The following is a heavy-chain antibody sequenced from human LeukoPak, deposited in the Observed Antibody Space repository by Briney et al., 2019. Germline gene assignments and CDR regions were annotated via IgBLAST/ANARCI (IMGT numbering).Heavy chain of an antibody. D-gene: IGHD3-22*01. CDR2: INHSVTT. CDR1: GGSFSGYS. CDR3: ARHRRITMLAVVTYSHYYSLDV. Sequence: SETLSLTCAVYGGSFSGYSWSWIRQPPGKGLEWIGEINHSVTTNYNPSLKSRVTLSVDTSKNQFSLKLSSVIAADTAVYYCARHRRITMLAVVTYSHYYSLDVWGKGTTVTISS. V-gene: IGHV4-34*01. J-gene: IGHJ6*03.